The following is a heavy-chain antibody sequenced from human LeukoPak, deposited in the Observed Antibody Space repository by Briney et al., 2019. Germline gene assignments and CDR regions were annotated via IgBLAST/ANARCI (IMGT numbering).Heavy chain of an antibody. V-gene: IGHV4-59*08. D-gene: IGHD3-3*01. Sequence: SETLSLTCTVSGGSISSYYWSLIRQPPGKGLEWIGYIYYSGSTNYNPSLKSRVTISVDTSKNQFSLKLSSVTAADTAVYYCARLPPLRFLEWSYGMDVWGQGTTVTVSS. CDR1: GGSISSYY. CDR3: ARLPPLRFLEWSYGMDV. CDR2: IYYSGST. J-gene: IGHJ6*02.